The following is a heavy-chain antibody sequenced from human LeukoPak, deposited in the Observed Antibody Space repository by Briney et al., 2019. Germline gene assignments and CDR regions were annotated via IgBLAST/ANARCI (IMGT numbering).Heavy chain of an antibody. CDR1: GFTFSNYW. V-gene: IGHV3-74*01. CDR2: ITSDGRT. CDR3: ARAPSEIGGYYPEYFRH. J-gene: IGHJ1*01. Sequence: GGSLRLSCAAAGFTFSNYWMHWVHQAPGKGLVWVSRITSDGRTNYADSVKGRFTISRDNAKNTVSLQMNSLRAEDTGVYYCARAPSEIGGYYPEYFRHWGQGTLVTVSS. D-gene: IGHD2-21*02.